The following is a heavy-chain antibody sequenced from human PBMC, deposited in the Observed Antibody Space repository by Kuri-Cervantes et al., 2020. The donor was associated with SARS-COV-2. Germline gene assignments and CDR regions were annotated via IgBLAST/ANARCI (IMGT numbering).Heavy chain of an antibody. V-gene: IGHV3-53*01. Sequence: LSLTCAASGFTFSDYYMSWVRQAPGKGLEWVSVIYSGGSTYYADSVKGRFTISRDNSKNTLYLQMNSLRAEDTAVYYCARERGLRGWFDPWGQGTLVTVSS. CDR3: ARERGLRGWFDP. J-gene: IGHJ5*02. CDR1: GFTFSDYY. CDR2: IYSGGST.